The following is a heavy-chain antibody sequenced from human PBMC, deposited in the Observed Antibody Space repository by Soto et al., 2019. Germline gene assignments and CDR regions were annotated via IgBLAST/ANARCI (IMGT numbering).Heavy chain of an antibody. J-gene: IGHJ6*02. V-gene: IGHV1-69*06. CDR3: ARDGGSSSSGGYYYYYGMDV. Sequence: GASVKVSCKASGGTFSSYAISWVRQAPGQGLEWMGGIIPIFGTANYAQKFQGRVTITADKSTSTAYMELSSLRSEDTAVYYCARDGGSSSSGGYYYYYGMDVWGQGTTVTVSS. CDR1: GGTFSSYA. CDR2: IIPIFGTA. D-gene: IGHD6-6*01.